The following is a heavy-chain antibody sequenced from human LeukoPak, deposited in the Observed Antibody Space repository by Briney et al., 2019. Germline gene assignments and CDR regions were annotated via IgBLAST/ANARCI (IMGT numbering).Heavy chain of an antibody. J-gene: IGHJ4*02. Sequence: PGGSLRLSCAASGFTFSSYGMHWVRQAPGKGLEWVAVISYDGSNKYYADSVKGRFTISRDNSRSTLYLQMNSLRAEDTAVYYCAKGGYSSGWALDYWGQGTLVTVSS. V-gene: IGHV3-30*18. D-gene: IGHD6-19*01. CDR2: ISYDGSNK. CDR3: AKGGYSSGWALDY. CDR1: GFTFSSYG.